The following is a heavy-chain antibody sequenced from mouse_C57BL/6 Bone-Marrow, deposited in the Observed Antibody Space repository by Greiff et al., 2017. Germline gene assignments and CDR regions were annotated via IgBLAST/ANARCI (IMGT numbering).Heavy chain of an antibody. D-gene: IGHD4-1*01. J-gene: IGHJ1*03. CDR1: GYSFTDYN. CDR3: ARAILGRTEIWYFDV. Sequence: VQLQQSGPELVKPGASVKISCKASGYSFTDYNMNWVKQSNGKSLEWIGVINPNYGTPSYNQKFKGKATLTVDQSSSTAYMQLNSLTSEDSAVCYSARAILGRTEIWYFDVEGRGTTFTVSA. V-gene: IGHV1-39*01. CDR2: INPNYGTP.